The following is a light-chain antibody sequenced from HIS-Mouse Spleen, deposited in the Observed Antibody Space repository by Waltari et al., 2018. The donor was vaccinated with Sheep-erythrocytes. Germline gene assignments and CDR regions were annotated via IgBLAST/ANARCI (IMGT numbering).Light chain of an antibody. CDR2: EGS. J-gene: IGLJ3*02. V-gene: IGLV2-23*01. Sequence: QSALTQPASVSGSPGQSITISCTGTSSDVGSYNLVSWYQQHPGKAPKLMIYEGSKLPSGVSTRFSTSKSVNTASLTISVLQAEDESDYYCCSCAGSSTPWVFGGGTKLTVL. CDR1: SSDVGSYNL. CDR3: CSCAGSSTPWV.